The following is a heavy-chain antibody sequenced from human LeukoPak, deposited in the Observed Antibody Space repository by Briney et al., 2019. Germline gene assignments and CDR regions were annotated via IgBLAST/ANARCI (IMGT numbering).Heavy chain of an antibody. Sequence: PGGSLRLSCAASGFTVSSNYMSWVRQAPGKGLEWVSVIYSGGSTHYADSVKGRFTISRDNSKNTLYLQMGSLRAEDMAVYYRARDHYDFWSGYYEVCLDYWGQGTLVTVSS. CDR2: IYSGGST. V-gene: IGHV3-53*05. CDR3: ARDHYDFWSGYYEVCLDY. D-gene: IGHD3-3*01. CDR1: GFTVSSNY. J-gene: IGHJ4*02.